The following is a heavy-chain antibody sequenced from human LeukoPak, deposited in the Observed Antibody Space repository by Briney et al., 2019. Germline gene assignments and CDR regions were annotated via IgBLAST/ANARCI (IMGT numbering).Heavy chain of an antibody. CDR1: GGSISSGGYY. V-gene: IGHV4-30-2*01. CDR3: ARVAPLGSWYGGDY. J-gene: IGHJ4*02. CDR2: IYHSGST. D-gene: IGHD6-13*01. Sequence: PSETLSLTCTVSGGSISSGGYYWSWIRQPPGKGLEWIGYIYHSGSTYYNPSLKSRVTISVDRSKNQFSLKLSSVTAADTAVYYCARVAPLGSWYGGDYWGQGTLVTVSS.